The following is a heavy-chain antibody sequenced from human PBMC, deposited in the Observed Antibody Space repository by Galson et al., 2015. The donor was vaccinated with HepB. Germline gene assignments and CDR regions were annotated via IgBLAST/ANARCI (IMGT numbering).Heavy chain of an antibody. Sequence: SLRLSCAASGFTFSNAWTNWVRQAPGKGLEWVGRIKSKTDGGTTDYAAPVKGRFTISRDDSKNTLYLQMNSLKTEDTAVYYCTTYPRLRITMVRGEVDYWGQGTLVTVSS. J-gene: IGHJ4*02. CDR2: IKSKTDGGTT. CDR1: GFTFSNAW. D-gene: IGHD3-10*01. CDR3: TTYPRLRITMVRGEVDY. V-gene: IGHV3-15*07.